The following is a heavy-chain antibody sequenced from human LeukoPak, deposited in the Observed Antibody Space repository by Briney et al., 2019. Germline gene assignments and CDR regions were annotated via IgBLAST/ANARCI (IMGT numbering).Heavy chain of an antibody. D-gene: IGHD2-15*01. CDR3: ARDKGHIVVVVAAIDAFDM. V-gene: IGHV3-21*01. J-gene: IGHJ3*02. CDR2: ISSSSSYI. Sequence: GGSLRLSCAASGFTFSSYSMNWVRQAPGKGLEWVSSISSSSSYIYYADSVKRRFTIYRHDAKNSLYLQMNGLRAEDTAVYYCARDKGHIVVVVAAIDAFDMWGQGTMVTVSS. CDR1: GFTFSSYS.